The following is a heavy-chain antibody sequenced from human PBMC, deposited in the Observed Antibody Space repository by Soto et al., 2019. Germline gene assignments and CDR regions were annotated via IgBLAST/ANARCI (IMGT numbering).Heavy chain of an antibody. J-gene: IGHJ4*02. CDR1: GFTFSSYG. V-gene: IGHV3-30*18. D-gene: IGHD4-17*01. CDR3: AKDRWDYGDYPYTDY. Sequence: QVQLVESGGGVVQPGRSLRLSCAASGFTFSSYGMHWVRQAPGKGLEWVAVISYDGSNKYYADSVKGRFTISRDNSKNTLYLQMNSLRAEDTAVYYSAKDRWDYGDYPYTDYWGQGTLVTVSS. CDR2: ISYDGSNK.